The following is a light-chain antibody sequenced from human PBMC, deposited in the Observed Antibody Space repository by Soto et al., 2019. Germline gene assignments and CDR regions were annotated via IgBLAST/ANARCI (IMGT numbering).Light chain of an antibody. J-gene: IGKJ1*01. CDR2: GAS. Sequence: EIVMTQSPATLSVSPGEGATLSCRASQSVSSKLAWYQQKPGQAPRLLIYGASSRATGIPDRFSGGGSGTDFTLTISRLEPEDFAVYYCQQYGSSPTFGQGTKVDIK. CDR3: QQYGSSPT. V-gene: IGKV3-20*01. CDR1: QSVSSK.